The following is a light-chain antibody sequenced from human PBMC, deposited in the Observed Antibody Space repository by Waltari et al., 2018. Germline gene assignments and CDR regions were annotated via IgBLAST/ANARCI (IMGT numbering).Light chain of an antibody. Sequence: QSALTQPASVSGSPGQSITISCTGTSSDVGGYNYVSWDQQHPGKAPKLMIYDVSNRPSGVSNRFSGSKSGNTASLTISGLQAEDEADYYCSSYTSSSTLLFGGGTKLTVL. CDR2: DVS. V-gene: IGLV2-14*03. J-gene: IGLJ2*01. CDR1: SSDVGGYNY. CDR3: SSYTSSSTLL.